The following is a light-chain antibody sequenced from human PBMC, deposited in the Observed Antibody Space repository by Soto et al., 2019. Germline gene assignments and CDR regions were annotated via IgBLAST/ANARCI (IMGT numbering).Light chain of an antibody. Sequence: EIVMTQSPVTLSVSPGDRATLSCRASQSVNSNLAWYQQKPGQTPKLLIYVASTRATGIPAMFSGSGSGTEFTLTISSLQSEDFAVYYCQQYNVWPLTFGGGTKVEFK. CDR3: QQYNVWPLT. V-gene: IGKV3-15*01. CDR1: QSVNSN. CDR2: VAS. J-gene: IGKJ4*01.